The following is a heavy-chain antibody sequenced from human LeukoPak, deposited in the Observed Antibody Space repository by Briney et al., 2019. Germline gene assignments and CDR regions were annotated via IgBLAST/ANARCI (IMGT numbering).Heavy chain of an antibody. V-gene: IGHV3-21*01. CDR1: GFTFSSYS. CDR3: ATLLYDSSGYYYPGAFDI. J-gene: IGHJ3*02. CDR2: ISSSSSYI. D-gene: IGHD3-22*01. Sequence: GGSLRLSCAASGFTFSSYSMNWVRQAPGKGLEWVSSISSSSSYIYYADSVKGRFTISRDNAKNSLYLQMNSLRAEDTAVYYCATLLYDSSGYYYPGAFDIWGQGTMVTVSS.